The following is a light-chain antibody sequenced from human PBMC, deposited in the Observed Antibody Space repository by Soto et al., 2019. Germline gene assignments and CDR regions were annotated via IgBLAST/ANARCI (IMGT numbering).Light chain of an antibody. V-gene: IGLV2-14*01. CDR2: EVR. CDR3: SSYTTSGTLV. J-gene: IGLJ3*02. CDR1: SSDVGAYNY. Sequence: QSALTQPASVSGSPGQSITISCTGTSSDVGAYNYVSWYQQHAGKAPKFMIYEVRNRPSGVSNRFSGSKSGNTASLTISGLQAEDEAAYYCSSYTTSGTLVFGGGTKVTVL.